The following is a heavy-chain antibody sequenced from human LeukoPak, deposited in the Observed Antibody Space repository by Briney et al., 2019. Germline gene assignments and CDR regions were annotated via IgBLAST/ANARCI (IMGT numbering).Heavy chain of an antibody. Sequence: ASVKVSCKASGGIFSRYAISWVRQAPGQGLEWMGGLVPMFGTPNQAQKFQGRVTITADESTSTAYMELSSLRSEDTAVYYCARERQQLGHYYYGMDVWGQGTTVTVSS. D-gene: IGHD6-13*01. CDR1: GGIFSRYA. CDR2: LVPMFGTP. V-gene: IGHV1-69*13. J-gene: IGHJ6*02. CDR3: ARERQQLGHYYYGMDV.